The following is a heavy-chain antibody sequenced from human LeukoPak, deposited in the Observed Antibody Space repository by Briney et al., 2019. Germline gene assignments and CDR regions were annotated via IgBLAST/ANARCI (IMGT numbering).Heavy chain of an antibody. D-gene: IGHD3-22*01. CDR2: TSSSSSYI. Sequence: GGSLRLSCAASGFTFSSYSMNWVRQAPGKGLEWVSSTSSSSSYIYYADSVKGRFTISRDNAKNSLYLQMNSLRAEDTAVYYCARDVPYYYESSGYYSLGFDIWGQGTMVTVSS. V-gene: IGHV3-21*01. J-gene: IGHJ3*02. CDR1: GFTFSSYS. CDR3: ARDVPYYYESSGYYSLGFDI.